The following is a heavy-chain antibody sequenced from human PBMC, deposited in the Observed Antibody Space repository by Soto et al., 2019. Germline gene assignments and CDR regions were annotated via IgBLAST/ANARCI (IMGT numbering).Heavy chain of an antibody. CDR1: GGSISSYY. V-gene: IGHV4-59*08. CDR2: THYSGST. J-gene: IGHJ6*02. D-gene: IGHD5-12*01. Sequence: SETLSLTCTVSGGSISSYYWSWIRQPPGKGLEWIGHTHYSGSTYYNPSLKSRGTISVDTSKNQFSLRLSSVTAADTAVYYCARVDYYYYYGMDVWGQGTTVTVSS. CDR3: ARVDYYYYYGMDV.